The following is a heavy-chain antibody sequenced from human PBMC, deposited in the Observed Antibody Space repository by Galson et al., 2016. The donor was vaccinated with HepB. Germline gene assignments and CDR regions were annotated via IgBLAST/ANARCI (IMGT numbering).Heavy chain of an antibody. J-gene: IGHJ5*02. V-gene: IGHV4-4*02. CDR1: GGSISSSNW. CDR2: IYHSGTT. D-gene: IGHD1-26*01. CDR3: ARNSGGSYLGWFDP. Sequence: SETLSLTCAVSGGSISSSNWWTWVRQPPGKGLEWIGEIYHSGTTHYNPSLGSRVTISVDESKNQFSLKLNSVTAADTAVYYCARNSGGSYLGWFDPWGQGTLVTVSS.